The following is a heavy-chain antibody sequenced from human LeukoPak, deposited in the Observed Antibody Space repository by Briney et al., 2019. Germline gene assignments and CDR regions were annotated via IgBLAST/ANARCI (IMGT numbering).Heavy chain of an antibody. CDR1: GFTFSSYA. Sequence: GGSLRLSCAASGFTFSSYAMSWVRQAPGKGLEWVSAISGSGGSTYYADSVRGRFTISRDNSKDTQYLQMNSLRAEDTAIYYCAKGITWIQLWLADYWGQGTLVTVSS. CDR2: ISGSGGST. J-gene: IGHJ4*02. CDR3: AKGITWIQLWLADY. V-gene: IGHV3-23*01. D-gene: IGHD5-18*01.